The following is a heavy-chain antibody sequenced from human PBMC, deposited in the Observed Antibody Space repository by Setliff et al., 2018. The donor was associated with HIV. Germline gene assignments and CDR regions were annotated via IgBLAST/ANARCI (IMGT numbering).Heavy chain of an antibody. CDR3: ARGGTYCTNGVCYTHNRFDP. CDR1: GYTFTRYG. D-gene: IGHD2-8*01. J-gene: IGHJ5*02. Sequence: VASVKVSCKASGYTFTRYGISWVRQAPGQGLEWMGWISANNGNTNYAQKLQGRVTMTTDTSTSTAYMELSSLRSEDTAVYYCARGGTYCTNGVCYTHNRFDPWGQGTLVTVSS. CDR2: ISANNGNT. V-gene: IGHV1-18*01.